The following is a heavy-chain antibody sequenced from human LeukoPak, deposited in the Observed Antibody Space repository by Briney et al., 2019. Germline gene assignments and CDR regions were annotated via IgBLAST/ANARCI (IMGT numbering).Heavy chain of an antibody. CDR1: GYTFTSYG. Sequence: ASVKVSCKASGYTFTSYGISWVRQAPGQGLEWMGWISAYNGNTNYAQKLQGRVTMTTDTSTSTAYMELRSLRSDDTAVYYCARDSWSSTVVTSSDYWGQGTLVTVSS. CDR2: ISAYNGNT. J-gene: IGHJ4*02. CDR3: ARDSWSSTVVTSSDY. V-gene: IGHV1-18*01. D-gene: IGHD4-23*01.